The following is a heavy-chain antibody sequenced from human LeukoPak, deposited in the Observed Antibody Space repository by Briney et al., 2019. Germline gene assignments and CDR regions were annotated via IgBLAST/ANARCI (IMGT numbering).Heavy chain of an antibody. J-gene: IGHJ4*02. CDR3: ARNYGGYDGTDF. CDR1: GFTFHHYG. D-gene: IGHD5-12*01. CDR2: INWKGAST. V-gene: IGHV3-20*04. Sequence: GGSLRLSCSASGFTFHHYGMSWVRQAPGKGLEWVSGINWKGASTGYADSVKGRFTISRDSAKNSLYLQMNSLRGEDTALYYCARNYGGYDGTDFWGQGTLVTVSS.